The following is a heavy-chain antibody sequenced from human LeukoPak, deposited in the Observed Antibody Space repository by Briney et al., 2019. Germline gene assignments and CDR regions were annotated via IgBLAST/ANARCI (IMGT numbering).Heavy chain of an antibody. CDR3: TTDRWSIAVAGIDY. D-gene: IGHD6-19*01. J-gene: IGHJ4*02. CDR1: GFTFGDYA. Sequence: GGSLRLSCTTSGFTFGDYAMSWVRQAPGKGLEWVSFIRRKAHGGTTEYAASVKGRFTISRDDSKNTLYLQMNSLKTEDTAVYYCTTDRWSIAVAGIDYWGQGTLVTVSS. V-gene: IGHV3-49*04. CDR2: IRRKAHGGTT.